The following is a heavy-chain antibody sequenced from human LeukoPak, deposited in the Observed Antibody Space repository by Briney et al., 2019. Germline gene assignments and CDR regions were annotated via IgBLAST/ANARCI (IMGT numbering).Heavy chain of an antibody. J-gene: IGHJ6*03. D-gene: IGHD2-21*02. CDR2: IYFSGSS. CDR3: ARETVVVTANSYYYYMDV. CDR1: DGSISTYY. Sequence: SETLSLTCTVSDGSISTYYWTWIRQPPGKRLEWIGYIYFSGSSNSNPSLSSRVTISIDTSKNQFSLKLSSVTAADTAVYYCARETVVVTANSYYYYMDVWGKGTTVTVSS. V-gene: IGHV4-59*01.